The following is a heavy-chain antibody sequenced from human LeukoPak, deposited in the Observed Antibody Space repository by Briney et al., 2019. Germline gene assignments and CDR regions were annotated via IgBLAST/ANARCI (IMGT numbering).Heavy chain of an antibody. J-gene: IGHJ3*02. V-gene: IGHV1-69*13. D-gene: IGHD2-8*01. Sequence: ASVKVSCKASGGTFSSYAISWVRQAPGQGLEWMGGIIPIFGTANYAQKFQGRVTITADESTSTAYMELSSLRSEDTAVYYCARERHYCTNGVCHPGAFDIWGQGTMVTVSS. CDR1: GGTFSSYA. CDR3: ARERHYCTNGVCHPGAFDI. CDR2: IIPIFGTA.